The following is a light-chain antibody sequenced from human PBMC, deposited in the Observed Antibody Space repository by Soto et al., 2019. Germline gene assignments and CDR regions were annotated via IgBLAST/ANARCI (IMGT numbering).Light chain of an antibody. CDR2: EVS. J-gene: IGLJ3*02. CDR1: SSDIGAYNY. V-gene: IGLV2-14*01. Sequence: QSALTQPASVSASPGQSITVSCTGTSSDIGAYNYVSWHQQHPGKAPKLMIYEVSNRPSGVSNRFSASKSGNTASLTISGLQAEDEADYFCSSYTSSSTVVFGGGTKLTVL. CDR3: SSYTSSSTVV.